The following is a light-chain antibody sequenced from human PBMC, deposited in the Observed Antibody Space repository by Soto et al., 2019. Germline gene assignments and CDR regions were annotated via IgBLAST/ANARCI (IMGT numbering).Light chain of an antibody. CDR2: WAS. CDR3: HQYYSSPWT. Sequence: DIVMTQSPDSLAVSLGERATINCKSSQSVLYSSTNKNYLAWYQQKPGQPPKLLIYWASTRESGVPDRFSGSGSGTDFTLTISSLQAEDVAVYYCHQYYSSPWTFSQGTKVEIK. CDR1: QSVLYSSTNKNY. V-gene: IGKV4-1*01. J-gene: IGKJ1*01.